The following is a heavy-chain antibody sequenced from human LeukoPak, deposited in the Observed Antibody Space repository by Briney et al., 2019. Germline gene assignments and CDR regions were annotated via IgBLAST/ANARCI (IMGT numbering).Heavy chain of an antibody. D-gene: IGHD2-2*01. V-gene: IGHV4-30-4*01. J-gene: IGHJ6*02. CDR3: ARDEPYCSSTSCYGTYGMDV. CDR1: GGSISSGDDY. Sequence: PSETLSLTCTVSGGSISSGDDYWSWIRQPPGKGLEWIGYIYYSGSTYYNPSLKSRVTISVDTSKNQFSLKLSSVTAADTAVYYCARDEPYCSSTSCYGTYGMDVWGQGTTVTVSS. CDR2: IYYSGST.